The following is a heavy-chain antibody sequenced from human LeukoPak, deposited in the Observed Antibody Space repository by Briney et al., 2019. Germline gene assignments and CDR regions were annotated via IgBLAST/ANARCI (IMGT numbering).Heavy chain of an antibody. CDR2: ISYDGSNK. Sequence: GVSLRLSCAASGCTFSSYAIHGGRQAPVQGLEALAVISYDGSNKYYADSVKGRFTISRDNYKNTLYLQMNSLRAEDTAVYYCARDRGGTTGTRRLGIYNWFDPWGQGTLVTVSS. CDR3: ARDRGGTTGTRRLGIYNWFDP. CDR1: GCTFSSYA. V-gene: IGHV3-30-3*01. D-gene: IGHD1-1*01. J-gene: IGHJ5*02.